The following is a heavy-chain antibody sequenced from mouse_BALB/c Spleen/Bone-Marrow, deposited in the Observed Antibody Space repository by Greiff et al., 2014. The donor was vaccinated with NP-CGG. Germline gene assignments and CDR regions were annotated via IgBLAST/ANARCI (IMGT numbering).Heavy chain of an antibody. CDR3: GRHSRGYDGFAN. D-gene: IGHD2-2*01. V-gene: IGHV5-12-1*01. CDR1: GFAFSTYD. J-gene: IGHJ3*01. Sequence: DVKLVESGGGLVKPGGSLKLSCAASGFAFSTYDMSWVRQTPEKRLEWVAYISSGGGNTYYPDTVKGRFTISRDNAKNTLSLQRSSLKSEDTAIFFCGRHSRGYDGFANWGQGTLVTVSA. CDR2: ISSGGGNT.